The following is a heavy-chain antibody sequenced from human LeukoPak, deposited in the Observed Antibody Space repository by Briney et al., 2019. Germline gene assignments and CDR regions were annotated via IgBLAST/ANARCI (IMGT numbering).Heavy chain of an antibody. D-gene: IGHD3-9*01. V-gene: IGHV3-11*01. Sequence: GGSLRLSCAASGFTLSDYYMSWIRQTPGKGLEWLSYIRSSSDYNIYYADSVKGRFTISRDIAKNSLYLQMNSLRAEDTAVYYCARDYTGYFPWGQGTLVIVSS. J-gene: IGHJ5*02. CDR1: GFTLSDYY. CDR3: ARDYTGYFP. CDR2: IRSSSDYNI.